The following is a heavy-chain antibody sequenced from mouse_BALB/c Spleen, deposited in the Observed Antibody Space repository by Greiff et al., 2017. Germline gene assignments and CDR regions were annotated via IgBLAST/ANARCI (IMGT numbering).Heavy chain of an antibody. CDR3: AREGPYYYGY. Sequence: DLVKPGASVKLSCKASGYTFTSYWINWIKQRPGQGLEWIGRIAPGSGSTYYNEMFKGKATLTVDTSSSTAYIQLSSLASEDSAVYFYAREGPYYYGYWGQGTTLTVSS. CDR2: IAPGSGST. D-gene: IGHD1-1*01. J-gene: IGHJ2*01. V-gene: IGHV1S41*01. CDR1: GYTFTSYW.